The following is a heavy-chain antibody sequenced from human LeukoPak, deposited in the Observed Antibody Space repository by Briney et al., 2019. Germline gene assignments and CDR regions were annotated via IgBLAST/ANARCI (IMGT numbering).Heavy chain of an antibody. V-gene: IGHV4-31*03. Sequence: PSQTLSLTCTVSGGSTSGRGYYWSWIRQHPGKGLEWIGYIYYSGSAFYNPSLETRLTISVDTSKNQFSLKLSSMTAADTAVYYCARGIDSSNYYLYFDLWGRGTLVTVSS. CDR2: IYYSGSA. J-gene: IGHJ2*01. CDR1: GGSTSGRGYY. CDR3: ARGIDSSNYYLYFDL. D-gene: IGHD3-22*01.